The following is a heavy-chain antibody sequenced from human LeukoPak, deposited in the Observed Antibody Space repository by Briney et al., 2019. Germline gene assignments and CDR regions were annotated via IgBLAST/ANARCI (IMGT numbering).Heavy chain of an antibody. J-gene: IGHJ4*02. Sequence: GESLKISCKGSGYSFTSYWIGWVRQVPGKGLEWMGIIWPDDSDKRYSPSFQGQVTISADKSISTAYLQWSSLKASDTAMYYCARHTSVVGRLSHIDYWGQGTLVTVSS. CDR3: ARHTSVVGRLSHIDY. V-gene: IGHV5-51*01. CDR1: GYSFTSYW. D-gene: IGHD1-26*01. CDR2: IWPDDSDK.